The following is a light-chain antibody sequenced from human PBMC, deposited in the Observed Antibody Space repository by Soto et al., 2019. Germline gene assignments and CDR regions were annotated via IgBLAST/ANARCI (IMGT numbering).Light chain of an antibody. Sequence: EIVMTQSPTILSVSPGERATLSCRASQSISTNLAWYQQKPGQAPRLLIYGASTRDTHIPDRFSGTGSETEFTLSVSSLQSEDFAVYYCQQYYDWPLVTFGGGTRVDI. CDR2: GAS. J-gene: IGKJ4*01. V-gene: IGKV3-15*01. CDR1: QSISTN. CDR3: QQYYDWPLVT.